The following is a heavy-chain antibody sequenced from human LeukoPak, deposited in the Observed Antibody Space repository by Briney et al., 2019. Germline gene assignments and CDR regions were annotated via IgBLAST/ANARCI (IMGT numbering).Heavy chain of an antibody. J-gene: IGHJ6*03. CDR1: GDSISTSNSY. Sequence: SETLSLTCTVSGDSISTSNSYWGWIRQPPGKGLEWIGEINHSGSTNYNPSLESRVTISVDTSKNQFSLKLSSVTAADTAVYYCARHSGWYYYYYMDVWGKGTTVTISS. CDR3: ARHSGWYYYYYMDV. D-gene: IGHD6-19*01. V-gene: IGHV4-39*01. CDR2: INHSGST.